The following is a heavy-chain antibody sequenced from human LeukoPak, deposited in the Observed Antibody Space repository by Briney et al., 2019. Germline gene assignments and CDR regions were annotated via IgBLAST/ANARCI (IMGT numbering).Heavy chain of an antibody. J-gene: IGHJ3*02. D-gene: IGHD1-26*01. CDR3: ARVAKRELLYAFDI. CDR2: INHSGST. Sequence: GSLRLSCAASGFTFSSSWMSWVRQSPGKGLEWIGEINHSGSTNYNPSLKSRVTISVDTSKNQFSLKLSSVTAADTAVYYCARVAKRELLYAFDIWGQGTMVTVSS. CDR1: GFTFSSSW. V-gene: IGHV4-34*01.